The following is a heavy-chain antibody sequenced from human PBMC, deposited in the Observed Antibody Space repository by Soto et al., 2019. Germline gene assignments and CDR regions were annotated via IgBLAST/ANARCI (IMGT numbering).Heavy chain of an antibody. CDR2: IYYSGSS. CDR1: GGSISSSSYY. CDR3: ARRRPGAYFYSRYAHNWFDP. V-gene: IGHV4-39*01. Sequence: LSLTCTVSGGSISSSSYYWGWIRQPPGKGLERIGSIYYSGSSYYNPSRKSRVTISVDTYKKQFSLKLSSVTAAHTAVYYCARRRPGAYFYSRYAHNWFDPWGQGTLVTVSS. D-gene: IGHD5-12*01. J-gene: IGHJ5*02.